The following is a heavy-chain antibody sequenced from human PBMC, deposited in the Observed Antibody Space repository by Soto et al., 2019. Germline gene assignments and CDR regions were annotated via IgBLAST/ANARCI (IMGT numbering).Heavy chain of an antibody. Sequence: QVQLVESGGGAVQPGRSLRLSCAASGFTFSSYGMHWVRQAPGKGLEWVAVISYDGSNKYYADSVKGRFTISRDNSKNTLYLQMNSLRAEDTAVYYCAKEGEIVVVVAGVDYWGQGTLVTVSS. D-gene: IGHD2-15*01. CDR1: GFTFSSYG. CDR3: AKEGEIVVVVAGVDY. CDR2: ISYDGSNK. V-gene: IGHV3-30*18. J-gene: IGHJ4*02.